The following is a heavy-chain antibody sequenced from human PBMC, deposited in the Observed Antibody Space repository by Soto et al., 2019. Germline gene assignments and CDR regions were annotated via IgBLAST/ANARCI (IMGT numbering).Heavy chain of an antibody. CDR3: AREEGFRITMDRGRWFDP. CDR1: GYTFTGYY. Sequence: QIQLVQSGAEVKKPGASVKVSCRASGYTFTGYYLHWVRQAPGQGLEWMGWANPISGDTNYAQKFQDRVIMTRDRSITTVHMELSRLRSDDTAVYYCAREEGFRITMDRGRWFDPWGQGTLVTVSS. CDR2: ANPISGDT. V-gene: IGHV1-2*02. D-gene: IGHD3-10*01. J-gene: IGHJ5*02.